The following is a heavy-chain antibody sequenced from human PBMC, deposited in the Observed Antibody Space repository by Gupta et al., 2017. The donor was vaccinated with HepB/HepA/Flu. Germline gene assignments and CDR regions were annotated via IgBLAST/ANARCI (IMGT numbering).Heavy chain of an antibody. V-gene: IGHV3-7*01. CDR2: IKQDGSDK. D-gene: IGHD3-22*01. CDR1: GFTFTNYW. CDR3: ARGITMIVVGISYYFDY. Sequence: EVQLVESGGGLVQPGGSLRLSCAASGFTFTNYWMSWFRQAPGKGLEWVANIKQDGSDKYYVDSVKGRFTISRDNTKNSVFLQMNSLRAEDTAVYYCARGITMIVVGISYYFDYWGQGTLVTVSS. J-gene: IGHJ4*02.